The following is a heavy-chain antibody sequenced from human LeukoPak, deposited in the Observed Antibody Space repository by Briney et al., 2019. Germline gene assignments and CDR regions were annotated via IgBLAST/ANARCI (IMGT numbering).Heavy chain of an antibody. D-gene: IGHD3-22*01. V-gene: IGHV3-30*18. J-gene: IGHJ3*02. CDR1: GFTLSSYG. Sequence: GRSLRLSCAASGFTLSSYGMHWVRQAPGKGLEWVAVISYDGSNKYYADFVKGRFTISRDNSKNTLYLQMNSLRAEDTAVYCCAKYNSDYYDSSGYLEPYGAFDIWGQGTMVTVSS. CDR2: ISYDGSNK. CDR3: AKYNSDYYDSSGYLEPYGAFDI.